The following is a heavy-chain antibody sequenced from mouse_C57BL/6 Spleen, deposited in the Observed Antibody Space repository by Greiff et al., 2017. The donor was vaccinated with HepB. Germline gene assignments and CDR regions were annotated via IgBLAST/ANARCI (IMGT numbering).Heavy chain of an antibody. J-gene: IGHJ2*01. Sequence: QVQLQQSGAELVRPGASVTLSCKASGYTFTDYEMHWVKQTPVHGLEWIGAIDPETGGTAYNQKFKGKAMLTADKSSSTAYMELRSLTSEDSAVYYCTRGYYFDYWGQGTTLTVSS. CDR3: TRGYYFDY. V-gene: IGHV1-15*01. CDR2: IDPETGGT. CDR1: GYTFTDYE.